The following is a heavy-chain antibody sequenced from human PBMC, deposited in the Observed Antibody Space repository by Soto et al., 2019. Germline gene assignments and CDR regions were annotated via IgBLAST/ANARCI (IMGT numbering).Heavy chain of an antibody. V-gene: IGHV4-39*01. Sequence: PSETLSLTCTVSAGSISGNNNYWGWIRQPPGKGLEWIGTIYYSGSTYYHPSLKSRVTISVDTSKNQFSLKLSSVTAADTAVYYCARHLTIGSYYYYMDVWGKGTTVTVSS. CDR1: AGSISGNNNY. D-gene: IGHD4-17*01. J-gene: IGHJ6*03. CDR3: ARHLTIGSYYYYMDV. CDR2: IYYSGST.